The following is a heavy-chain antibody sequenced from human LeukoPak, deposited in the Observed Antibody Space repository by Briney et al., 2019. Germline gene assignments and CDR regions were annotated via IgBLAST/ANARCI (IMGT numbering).Heavy chain of an antibody. J-gene: IGHJ4*02. CDR3: ARRRGWLPFDY. V-gene: IGHV4-34*01. CDR2: INHSGST. Sequence: SETLSLTCAVYGGSFSGYYWSWIRQPPGKGLEWIGEINHSGSTNYNPSLKSRVTISVDTSKNQFSLKLSSVTAADTAVYYCARRRGWLPFDYWGQGTLVTVPS. CDR1: GGSFSGYY. D-gene: IGHD6-19*01.